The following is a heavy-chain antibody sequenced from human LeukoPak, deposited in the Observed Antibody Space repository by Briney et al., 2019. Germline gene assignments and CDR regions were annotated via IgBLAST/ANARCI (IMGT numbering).Heavy chain of an antibody. CDR2: IYSDGSRT. J-gene: IGHJ3*02. CDR1: GLTFSSYT. Sequence: PGGSLRLSCTASGLTFSSYTMDWVRQAPGKGLVWVSRIYSDGSRTNYADSVKGRFTISGDNAKNTLYLQMNSLRAEDTAVYYCARSGRGGAFDIWGQGTMVTVSS. V-gene: IGHV3-74*01. CDR3: ARSGRGGAFDI. D-gene: IGHD1-26*01.